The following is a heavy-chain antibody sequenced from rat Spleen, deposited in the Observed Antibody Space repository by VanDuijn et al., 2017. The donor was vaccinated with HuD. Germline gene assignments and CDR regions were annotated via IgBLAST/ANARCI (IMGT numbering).Heavy chain of an antibody. V-gene: IGHV5-58*01. CDR1: GFTFSSYW. D-gene: IGHD4-3*01. J-gene: IGHJ2*01. CDR2: IDLDGGST. Sequence: EVQLVETGGGLVQPGRSLRLSCVASGFTFSSYWMYWIRQSPGKGLEWVSSIDLDGGSTYYPDSVKGRFTISRDNAENIVYLQMNSLKCEDTATYYCAVAGYGYWGQGVMVTVSS. CDR3: AVAGYGY.